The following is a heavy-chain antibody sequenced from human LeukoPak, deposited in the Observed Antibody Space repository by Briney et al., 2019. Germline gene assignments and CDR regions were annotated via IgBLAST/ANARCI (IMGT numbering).Heavy chain of an antibody. CDR3: ARVPYSYDGSAYYFYFDY. D-gene: IGHD3-22*01. CDR1: GYYITRSNYY. Sequence: SETLSLTCTVSGYYITRSNYYWGWIRQPPGKGLEWIGGIHYSGSTHYNPSLKGRLTISVDTPKNQFSLKLTSVTAADSAVYFCARVPYSYDGSAYYFYFDYWGQGALVTVSS. J-gene: IGHJ4*02. V-gene: IGHV4-39*01. CDR2: IHYSGST.